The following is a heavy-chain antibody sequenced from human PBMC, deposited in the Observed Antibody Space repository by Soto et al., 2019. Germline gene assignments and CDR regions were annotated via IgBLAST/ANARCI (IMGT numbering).Heavy chain of an antibody. CDR2: INTDGTTT. CDR3: ALELWNYGGYGMDV. D-gene: IGHD1-7*01. V-gene: IGHV3-74*01. J-gene: IGHJ6*02. CDR1: GFTSSSYW. Sequence: GGSLRLPCAVSGFTSSSYWTHWVRQAPGKGLVWVSRINTDGTTTTYADSVKGRFTISRDNSKNTLYLQMNSLRAEDTAVYYCALELWNYGGYGMDVWGRGTTVTGSS.